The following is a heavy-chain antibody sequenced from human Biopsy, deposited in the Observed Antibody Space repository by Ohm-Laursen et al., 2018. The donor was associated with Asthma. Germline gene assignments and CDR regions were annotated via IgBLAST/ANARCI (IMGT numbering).Heavy chain of an antibody. CDR1: GYSFARHD. CDR3: ARATRTGITDRLDP. V-gene: IGHV1-8*01. J-gene: IGHJ5*02. Sequence: ASVKVSCKASGYSFARHDINWVRQAPGQGLEWMGWMNPRSGNTGFAQKFQGRLSMTRNTSLNTAYMEVRSLKPDDTVVYYCARATRTGITDRLDPWGQGTLVSV. D-gene: IGHD1-1*01. CDR2: MNPRSGNT.